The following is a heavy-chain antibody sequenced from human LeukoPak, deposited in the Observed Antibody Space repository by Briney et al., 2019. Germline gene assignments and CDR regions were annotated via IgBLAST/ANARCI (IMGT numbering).Heavy chain of an antibody. D-gene: IGHD3-10*01. J-gene: IGHJ4*02. Sequence: PGGSLRLSCAASGFNFGSYSMTWVRQAPGKGLEWVSVISADSAATSYADSVKGRFTISRDNGRNTVFLQMGSLRAEDTALYYCARKSASGNYPLDYWGQGTLVTVSS. CDR1: GFNFGSYS. CDR2: ISADSAAT. V-gene: IGHV3-23*01. CDR3: ARKSASGNYPLDY.